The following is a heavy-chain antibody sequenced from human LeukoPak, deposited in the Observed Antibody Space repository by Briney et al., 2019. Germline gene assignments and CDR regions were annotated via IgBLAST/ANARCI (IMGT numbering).Heavy chain of an antibody. V-gene: IGHV3-7*01. CDR3: ARDVVYKGVISFYYYYYMDV. CDR2: MKEDGSEI. J-gene: IGHJ6*03. Sequence: GGSLRLSCAVSGFTFSDYSMSWVRQAPGKGLEWVAKMKEDGSEIFYVDSVKGRFTISRDNAKNSLYLQMNSLRAEDTAVYYCARDVVYKGVISFYYYYYMDVWGKGTTVTVSS. CDR1: GFTFSDYS. D-gene: IGHD3-10*01.